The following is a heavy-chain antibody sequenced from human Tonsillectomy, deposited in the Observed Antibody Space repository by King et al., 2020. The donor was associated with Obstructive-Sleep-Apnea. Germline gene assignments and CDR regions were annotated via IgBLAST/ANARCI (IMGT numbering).Heavy chain of an antibody. CDR3: ARGMVRGAAFDP. D-gene: IGHD3-10*01. V-gene: IGHV1-8*01. J-gene: IGHJ5*02. Sequence: LVESGAEVKKPGASVKVSCKASGYTFTSYDINWVRQATGQGLEWMGWMNPNSWNTGYAQKLQGRVTMTRNTSISTAYMELSSLGSEDTAVYYCARGMVRGAAFDPWGQGTLVTVSS. CDR2: MNPNSWNT. CDR1: GYTFTSYD.